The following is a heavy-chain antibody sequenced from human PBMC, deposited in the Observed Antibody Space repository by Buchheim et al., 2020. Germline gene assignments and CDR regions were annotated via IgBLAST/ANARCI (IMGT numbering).Heavy chain of an antibody. V-gene: IGHV3-11*01. D-gene: IGHD3-10*01. CDR1: GFTFSDYY. J-gene: IGHJ4*02. CDR3: AREAFGSGSYYIDS. Sequence: QAQLVESGGGLVKPGGSLRLSCAASGFTFSDYYMIWIRQAPGRGLEWVSYINSGGSFINYAESVKGRFTISRDNAKSPLYLQMNSLRVEDTAVYYCAREAFGSGSYYIDSWGQGIL. CDR2: INSGGSFI.